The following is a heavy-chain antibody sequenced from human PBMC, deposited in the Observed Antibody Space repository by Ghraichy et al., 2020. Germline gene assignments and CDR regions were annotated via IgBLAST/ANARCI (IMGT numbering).Heavy chain of an antibody. Sequence: SETLSLTCTVSGGSISSSSYYWGWIRQPPGKGLEWIGSIYYSGSTYYNPSLKSRVTISVDTSKNQFSLKLSSVTAADTAVYYCARVSGVTIFGVVIDDVRGDYYYYMDVWGKGTTVTVSS. CDR3: ARVSGVTIFGVVIDDVRGDYYYYMDV. J-gene: IGHJ6*03. CDR1: GGSISSSSYY. D-gene: IGHD3-3*01. V-gene: IGHV4-39*07. CDR2: IYYSGST.